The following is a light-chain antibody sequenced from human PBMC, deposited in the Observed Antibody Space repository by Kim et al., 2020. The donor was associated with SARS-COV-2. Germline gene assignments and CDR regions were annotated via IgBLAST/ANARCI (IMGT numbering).Light chain of an antibody. CDR2: AAS. V-gene: IGKV1-12*01. Sequence: DIQMTQSPSSVSASVGDRVTITCRASQGISSLLAWYQQKPGKPPNLLIYAASSLQSGVPSRFSGSGSGTDFTLTISSLQPEDFATYYCQQANSFPTLTFGGGTKVDIK. J-gene: IGKJ4*01. CDR1: QGISSL. CDR3: QQANSFPTLT.